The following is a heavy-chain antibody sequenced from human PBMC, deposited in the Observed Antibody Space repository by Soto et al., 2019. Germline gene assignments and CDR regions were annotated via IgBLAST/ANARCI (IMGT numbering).Heavy chain of an antibody. CDR3: ARRSGSGWNTVDY. Sequence: SETLSLTCTVSGGSISSSSYYWGWIRQPPGKGLEWIGSIYYSGSTYYNPSLKSRVTISVDTSKNQFSLNLSSVTAADTAVYYCARRSGSGWNTVDYWGQGTLVTVSS. V-gene: IGHV4-39*01. D-gene: IGHD6-19*01. CDR1: GGSISSSSYY. J-gene: IGHJ4*02. CDR2: IYYSGST.